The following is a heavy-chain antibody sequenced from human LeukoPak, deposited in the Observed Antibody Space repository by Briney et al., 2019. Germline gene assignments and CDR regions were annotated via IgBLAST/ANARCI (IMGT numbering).Heavy chain of an antibody. J-gene: IGHJ5*02. CDR2: IIPIFGTA. CDR3: ARDPDSSSWYADWFDP. V-gene: IGHV1-69*13. CDR1: GYTFSNYG. D-gene: IGHD6-13*01. Sequence: GASVKVSCKASGYTFSNYGINWVRQAPGQGLEWMGGIIPIFGTANYAQKFQGRVTITADESTSTAYMELSSLRSEDTAVYYCARDPDSSSWYADWFDPWGQGTLVTVSS.